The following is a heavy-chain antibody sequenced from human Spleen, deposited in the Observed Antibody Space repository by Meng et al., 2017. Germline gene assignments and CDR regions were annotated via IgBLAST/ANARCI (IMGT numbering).Heavy chain of an antibody. D-gene: IGHD4-17*01. J-gene: IGHJ4*02. Sequence: GESLKISCAASGFTFSDYYMSWIRQAPGKGLEWVSYISSSGSTIYYADSVKGRFTISRDNAKNSLYLQMNSLRAEDTAVYYCAKDGYGDGPYYFDYWGQGTLVTVSS. V-gene: IGHV3-11*04. CDR2: ISSSGSTI. CDR1: GFTFSDYY. CDR3: AKDGYGDGPYYFDY.